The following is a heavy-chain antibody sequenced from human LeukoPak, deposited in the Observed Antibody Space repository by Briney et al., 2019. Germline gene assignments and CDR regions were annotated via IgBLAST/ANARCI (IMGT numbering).Heavy chain of an antibody. CDR3: ARGEAAAGLPCYYYMDV. V-gene: IGHV4-34*01. CDR1: GGSFSGYY. Sequence: SETLSLTCAVYGGSFSGYYWSWIRQPPGKGLEWIGAINHSGSTNYNPSLKSRVTISVDTSKNQFSLKLSSVTAADTAVYYCARGEAAAGLPCYYYMDVWGKGTTVTVSS. D-gene: IGHD6-13*01. J-gene: IGHJ6*03. CDR2: INHSGST.